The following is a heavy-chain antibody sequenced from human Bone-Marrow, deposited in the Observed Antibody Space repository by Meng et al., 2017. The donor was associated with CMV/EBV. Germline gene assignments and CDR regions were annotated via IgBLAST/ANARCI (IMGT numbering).Heavy chain of an antibody. Sequence: GESLKISCAASGFTFSGSAMHWVRQASGKGLEWVGRIRSKANSYATAYAASVKGRFTISRDDSKNTAYLQMNSLKTEDTAVYYCTRGSSSGNYYGMDVWGQGTTVTVSS. CDR2: IRSKANSYAT. CDR3: TRGSSSGNYYGMDV. D-gene: IGHD6-13*01. V-gene: IGHV3-73*01. J-gene: IGHJ6*02. CDR1: GFTFSGSA.